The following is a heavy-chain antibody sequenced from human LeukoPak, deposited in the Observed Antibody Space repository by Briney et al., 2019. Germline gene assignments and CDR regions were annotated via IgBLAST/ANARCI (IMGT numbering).Heavy chain of an antibody. CDR1: GASISGYY. D-gene: IGHD1-26*01. Sequence: PSETLSLTCTVSGASISGYYWSLIRQPPGKGLEWIGYIHYGGSTNYNPSLKSRVTISVDTSKNQFSLNLNSVTAADTALYYCACGTYYYFDYWGQGTLVTVSS. V-gene: IGHV4-59*01. CDR2: IHYGGST. CDR3: ACGTYYYFDY. J-gene: IGHJ4*02.